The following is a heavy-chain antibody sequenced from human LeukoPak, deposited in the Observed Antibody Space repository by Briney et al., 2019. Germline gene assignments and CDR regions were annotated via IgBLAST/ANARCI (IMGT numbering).Heavy chain of an antibody. CDR2: ISSSSSYI. CDR3: AKDLQQWLFDY. V-gene: IGHV3-21*04. D-gene: IGHD6-19*01. CDR1: GFTFSSYS. Sequence: GGSLRLSCAASGFTFSSYSMNWVRQAPGKGLEWVSSISSSSSYIYYADSVKGRFTISRDNAKNSLYLQMNSLRAEDTAVYYCAKDLQQWLFDYWGQGTLVTVSS. J-gene: IGHJ4*02.